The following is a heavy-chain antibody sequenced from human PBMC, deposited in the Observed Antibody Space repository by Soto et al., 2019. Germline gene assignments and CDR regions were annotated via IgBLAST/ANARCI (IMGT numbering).Heavy chain of an antibody. CDR2: IKQDGSEK. CDR1: GFTFSSYW. Sequence: RRLSCAASGFTFSSYWMSWVRQAPGKGLEWVANIKQDGSEKYYVDSVKGRFTISRDNAKNSLYLQMNSLRAEDTAVYYCARAAYYDFWSGYSNYYGMDVWGQGTTVTVSS. D-gene: IGHD3-3*01. CDR3: ARAAYYDFWSGYSNYYGMDV. V-gene: IGHV3-7*01. J-gene: IGHJ6*02.